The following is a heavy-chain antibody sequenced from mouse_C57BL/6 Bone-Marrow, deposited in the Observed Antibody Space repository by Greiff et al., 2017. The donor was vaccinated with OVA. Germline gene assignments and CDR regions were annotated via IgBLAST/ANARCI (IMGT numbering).Heavy chain of an antibody. CDR3: AWEELLLYGSSYGFAY. V-gene: IGHV1-9*01. Sequence: QVQLQQSGAELMKPGASVKLSCKATGYTFTGYWIEWVKQRPGHGLEWIGEILPGSGSTNYNEKFKGKATFTADTSSNTAYLQLSSLTTKDSAIYDCAWEELLLYGSSYGFAYWGQGTLVTVSA. D-gene: IGHD1-1*01. CDR1: GYTFTGYW. CDR2: ILPGSGST. J-gene: IGHJ3*01.